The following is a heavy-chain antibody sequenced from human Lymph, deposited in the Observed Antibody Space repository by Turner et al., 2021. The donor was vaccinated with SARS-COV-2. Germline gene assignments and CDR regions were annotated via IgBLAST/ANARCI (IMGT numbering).Heavy chain of an antibody. CDR1: GYTLTELS. CDR3: ATVLCTGSSCYYYGMDV. Sequence: QVQLVQSGAEVKKPGASVKVYRKVSGYTLTELSMHWVRQAPGEGLEWMGGFDPEDGEIIYAQKFQGRVTMTEDTSTDTAYMELSSLRSEDTAVYYCATVLCTGSSCYYYGMDVWGQGTTVTVSS. J-gene: IGHJ6*02. CDR2: FDPEDGEI. V-gene: IGHV1-24*01. D-gene: IGHD2-15*01.